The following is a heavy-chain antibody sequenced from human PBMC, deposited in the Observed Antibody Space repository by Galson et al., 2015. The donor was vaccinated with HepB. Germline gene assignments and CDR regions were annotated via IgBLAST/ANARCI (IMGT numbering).Heavy chain of an antibody. Sequence: SLRLSCAASGFTFSSYSMNWVRQAPGKGLEWVSYISSSSSTIYYADSVKGRFTISRDNAKNSLYLQMNSLRDEDTAVYYCARGVVWGVMECAFDIWGQGTMVTVSS. J-gene: IGHJ3*02. V-gene: IGHV3-48*02. CDR1: GFTFSSYS. D-gene: IGHD3-10*01. CDR2: ISSSSSTI. CDR3: ARGVVWGVMECAFDI.